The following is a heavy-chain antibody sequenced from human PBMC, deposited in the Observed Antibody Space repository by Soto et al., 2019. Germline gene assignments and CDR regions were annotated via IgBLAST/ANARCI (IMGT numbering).Heavy chain of an antibody. Sequence: GGSLRLSCAASGFTFSSYGMHWVRQAPGKGLEWVAVISYDGSNKYYADSVKGRFTISRDNSKNTLYLQMNSLRAEDTAVYYCAKDPQNRYSSSWPGSTHYGMDVWGQGTTVTVSS. V-gene: IGHV3-30*18. CDR2: ISYDGSNK. J-gene: IGHJ6*02. CDR3: AKDPQNRYSSSWPGSTHYGMDV. CDR1: GFTFSSYG. D-gene: IGHD6-13*01.